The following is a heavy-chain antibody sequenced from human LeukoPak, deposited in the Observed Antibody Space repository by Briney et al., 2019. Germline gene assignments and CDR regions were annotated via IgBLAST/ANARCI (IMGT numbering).Heavy chain of an antibody. Sequence: GASVKVSCKASGYTFTGYYMHWVRQAPGQGLEWMGWINPNSGGTNYAQKFQGRVTMTRDTSISTAYMELSRLRSDDTAVYYCARFPPEDSGSYYTGDYWGQGTLVTVSS. CDR1: GYTFTGYY. CDR2: INPNSGGT. V-gene: IGHV1-2*02. D-gene: IGHD1-26*01. CDR3: ARFPPEDSGSYYTGDY. J-gene: IGHJ4*02.